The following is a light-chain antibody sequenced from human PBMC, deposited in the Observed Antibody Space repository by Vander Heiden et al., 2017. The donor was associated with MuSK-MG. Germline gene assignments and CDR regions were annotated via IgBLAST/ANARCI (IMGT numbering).Light chain of an antibody. CDR2: DAS. V-gene: IGKV3-11*01. CDR1: QSVSSY. CDR3: QQRSNWPPPLT. Sequence: EIVLTTSPATLSLSPGERATLSCRASQSVSSYLAWYQQKPGQAPRLLIYDASNRATGIPARFSGSGSGTDFTLTISSLEPEDFAVYYCQQRSNWPPPLTFGGGTKVEIK. J-gene: IGKJ4*01.